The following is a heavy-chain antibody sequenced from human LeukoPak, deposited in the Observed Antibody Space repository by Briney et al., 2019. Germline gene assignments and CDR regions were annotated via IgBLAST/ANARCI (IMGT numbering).Heavy chain of an antibody. Sequence: PGGSLRLSCAASGFTFSNYAMSWVRQAPGKGLEWVSGVSGSGGGSTDYADSVKGRFTISRDNSENTVHLQMNSLRVEDTAVYYCAKGNTMYTAYYFDYWGQGTLVTVSS. J-gene: IGHJ4*02. CDR2: VSGSGGGST. CDR3: AKGNTMYTAYYFDY. CDR1: GFTFSNYA. V-gene: IGHV3-23*01. D-gene: IGHD3-10*02.